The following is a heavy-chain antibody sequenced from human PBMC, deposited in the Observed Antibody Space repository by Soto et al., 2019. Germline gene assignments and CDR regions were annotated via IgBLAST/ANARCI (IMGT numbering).Heavy chain of an antibody. V-gene: IGHV3-9*01. CDR2: ISWNSGSI. CDR3: AKGIYYYGSGLDAFDI. Sequence: EVQLVESGGGLVQPGRSLRLSCAASGFTFDDYAMHWVRQAPGKGLEWVSGISWNSGSIGYADSVKGRFTISRDNAKNSLYLQMNSLRAEDTALYYCAKGIYYYGSGLDAFDIWGQGTMVTVSS. CDR1: GFTFDDYA. J-gene: IGHJ3*02. D-gene: IGHD3-10*01.